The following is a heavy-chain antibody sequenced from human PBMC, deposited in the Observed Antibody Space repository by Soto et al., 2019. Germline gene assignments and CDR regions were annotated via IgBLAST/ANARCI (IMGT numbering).Heavy chain of an antibody. CDR3: ARPTYYDFWSGRPYYYYGMDV. V-gene: IGHV3-21*01. J-gene: IGHJ6*02. CDR2: ISSSSSYI. Sequence: PGGSLRLSCAASGFTFSSYSMNWVRQAPGKGLEWVSSISSSSSYIYYADSVKGRFTISRDNAKNSLYLQMNSLRAEDTAVYYCARPTYYDFWSGRPYYYYGMDVWGQGTTVTVSS. CDR1: GFTFSSYS. D-gene: IGHD3-3*01.